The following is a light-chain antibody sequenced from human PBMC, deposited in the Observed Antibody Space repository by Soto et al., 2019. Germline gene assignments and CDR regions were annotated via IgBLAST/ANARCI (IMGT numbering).Light chain of an antibody. CDR2: EFY. Sequence: QSVLTQPASVSGSPGQSITISCTGTNSDVGGDDRVSRYQHHPRKAPKLLIFEFYNRPSGISDPFSGSKSGARASPTISVLQAGDEADYYCISYIPSTTTHWLFGGGTKVTVL. V-gene: IGLV2-14*01. J-gene: IGLJ3*02. CDR3: ISYIPSTTTHWL. CDR1: NSDVGGDDR.